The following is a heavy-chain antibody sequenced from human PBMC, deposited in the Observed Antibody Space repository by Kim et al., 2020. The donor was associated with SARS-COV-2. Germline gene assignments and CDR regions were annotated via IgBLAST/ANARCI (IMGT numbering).Heavy chain of an antibody. Sequence: GGSLRLSCEASGFTFSSYSMNWVRQAPGKGLAWVASISSSSGFLYYADSVGGRVIISRDNAKNSLYLQMDGLRAEDTAVYYCARDQPTALTYFFNGMDVWGRGTTVTVSS. V-gene: IGHV3-21*06. CDR3: ARDQPTALTYFFNGMDV. CDR2: ISSSSGFL. D-gene: IGHD3-9*01. CDR1: GFTFSSYS. J-gene: IGHJ6*02.